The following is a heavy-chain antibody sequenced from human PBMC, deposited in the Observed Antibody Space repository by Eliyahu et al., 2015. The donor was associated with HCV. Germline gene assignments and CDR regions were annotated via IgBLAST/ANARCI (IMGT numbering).Heavy chain of an antibody. CDR3: VRDRPIWPIDY. CDR1: GFTFNMYA. CDR2: LTRDGDMT. V-gene: IGHV3-23*01. J-gene: IGHJ4*02. Sequence: EVQLLESGGDLVQTGGSLRLSXVVSGFTFNMYAMTWVRQAPGKGLQWVSSLTRDGDMTYYADSVKGRFTISRDNSKNTLFLEMKSLSAEDTAVYYCVRDRPIWPIDYWGQGTLVAVSS.